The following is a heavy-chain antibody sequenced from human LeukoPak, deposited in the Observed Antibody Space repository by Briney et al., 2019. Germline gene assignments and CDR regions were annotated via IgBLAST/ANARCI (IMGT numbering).Heavy chain of an antibody. V-gene: IGHV4-61*02. CDR1: GGSISSDSYY. J-gene: IGHJ6*02. D-gene: IGHD2-2*01. CDR2: IYTSGST. Sequence: SETLSLTCTVSGGSISSDSYYWSWIRQPAGKGLEWIVRIYTSGSTNYNPSLKSRVTISVDTSKNQFSLKLSSVTAADTVVYNSASCSSTSCPPCYYYYGMDVWGQGTTVTVSS. CDR3: ASCSSTSCPPCYYYYGMDV.